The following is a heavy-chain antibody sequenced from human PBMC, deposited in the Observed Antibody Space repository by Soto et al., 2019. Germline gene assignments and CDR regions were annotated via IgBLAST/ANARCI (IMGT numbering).Heavy chain of an antibody. CDR1: GFSVTNNGEG. CDR2: LYWAGDK. V-gene: IGHV2-5*02. CDR3: AHTKTTLTVATYFYT. D-gene: IGHD6-19*01. J-gene: IGHJ4*02. Sequence: QITLKESGPTLVKPTQTLTLTCTFSGFSVTNNGEGVGWIRQPPGKALEWLATLYWAGDKRYSPSLRKRASASTDTSKSQVVLTITDMGPEDTRTYFCAHTKTTLTVATYFYTWGQGTLVTVS.